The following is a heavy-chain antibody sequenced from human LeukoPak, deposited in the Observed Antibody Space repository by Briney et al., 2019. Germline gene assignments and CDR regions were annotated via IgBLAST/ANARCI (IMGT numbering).Heavy chain of an antibody. V-gene: IGHV4-30-2*01. Sequence: SETLSLTCAVSGGSISSGGYSWSWIRQPPGKGLEWIGYIYHSGSTNYNPSLKSRVTISVDTSKNQFSLKLSSVTAADTAVYYCARGTDDFWSGRGYLDYWGQGTPVTVSS. CDR3: ARGTDDFWSGRGYLDY. CDR2: IYHSGST. J-gene: IGHJ4*02. CDR1: GGSISSGGYS. D-gene: IGHD3-3*01.